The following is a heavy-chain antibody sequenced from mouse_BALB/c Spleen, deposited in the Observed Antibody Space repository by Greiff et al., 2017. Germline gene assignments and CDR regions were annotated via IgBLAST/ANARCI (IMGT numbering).Heavy chain of an antibody. V-gene: IGHV1-14*01. CDR3: ATPGGRYAMEY. J-gene: IGHJ4*01. CDR2: INPYNDGT. Sequence: VQLKESGPELVTPGASVKMSCKASGYTFTSYVMHWVKQKPGQGLEWIGYINPYNDGTKYNEKFKGKATLTSDKSSSTAYMELSSLTSEDAAVYDCATPGGRYAMEYWGEGTTGTVSS. CDR1: GYTFTSYV.